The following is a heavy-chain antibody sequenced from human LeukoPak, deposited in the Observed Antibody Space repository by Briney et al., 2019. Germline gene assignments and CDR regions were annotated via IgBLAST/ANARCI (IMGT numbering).Heavy chain of an antibody. Sequence: GSLRLSCAASGFNFIDYSMNWVRQAPGKGLEWISYIGISSGNTKYADSVKGRLTISRDKARNSLYLQMNSLRVEDTAVYYCARDHRYAFDNWGHGTLVTVSS. V-gene: IGHV3-48*01. CDR3: ARDHRYAFDN. CDR1: GFNFIDYS. D-gene: IGHD5-12*01. CDR2: IGISSGNT. J-gene: IGHJ4*01.